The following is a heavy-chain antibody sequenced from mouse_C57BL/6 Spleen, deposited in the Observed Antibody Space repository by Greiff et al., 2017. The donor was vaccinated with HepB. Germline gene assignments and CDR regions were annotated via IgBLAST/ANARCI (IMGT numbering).Heavy chain of an antibody. D-gene: IGHD4-1*01. V-gene: IGHV1-81*01. Sequence: QVQLQQSGAELARPGASVKLSCKASGYTFTSYGISWVKQRTGQGLEWIGEIYPRSGNTYYNEKFKGKATLTADKSSSTAYMELRSLTSEDSAVYFCARIGLGRDYFDDWGQGTTLTVAS. CDR1: GYTFTSYG. CDR3: ARIGLGRDYFDD. CDR2: IYPRSGNT. J-gene: IGHJ2*01.